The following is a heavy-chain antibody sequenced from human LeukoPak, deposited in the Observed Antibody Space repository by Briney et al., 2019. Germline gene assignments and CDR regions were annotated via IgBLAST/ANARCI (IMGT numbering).Heavy chain of an antibody. CDR3: ARDGTDYYDSSGYYGYYFDH. V-gene: IGHV1-18*01. CDR1: GYTFTSYG. CDR2: ISAYNGNT. J-gene: IGHJ4*02. Sequence: ASVKVSCKASGYTFTSYGISWVRQAPGQGLEWMGWISAYNGNTNYAQKLQGRVTMTTDTSTSTAYMELRSLRSDDTAVYYYARDGTDYYDSSGYYGYYFDHWGQGTLVTVSS. D-gene: IGHD3-22*01.